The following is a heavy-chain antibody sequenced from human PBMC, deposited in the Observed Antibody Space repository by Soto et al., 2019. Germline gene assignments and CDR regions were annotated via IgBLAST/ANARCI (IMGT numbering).Heavy chain of an antibody. J-gene: IGHJ5*02. CDR1: GASISSTDW. Sequence: QVQLQESGPGLVKPSGTLSLTCVVSGASISSTDWWTWVRQPPEKGLEWIGEIDHNGRINDNPSLKSRSTLSVDKSNNLFSLRLTSVTAADTAVYYCARFQASSSWYDDWGQGTLVTVSS. V-gene: IGHV4-4*02. CDR3: ARFQASSSWYDD. D-gene: IGHD6-13*01. CDR2: IDHNGRI.